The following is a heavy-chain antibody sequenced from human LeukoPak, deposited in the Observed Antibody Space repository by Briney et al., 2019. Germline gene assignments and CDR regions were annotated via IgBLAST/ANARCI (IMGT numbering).Heavy chain of an antibody. Sequence: GASVEISCKASGYTFTNYYMHWVRQAPGQGLEWLGLITPSGGSTWYAQKFQGRVTMTRDMSTSTDYMELSSLRSEDTAVYYCARDNSVGDYAWWFDPWGQGTLVTVSS. CDR3: ARDNSVGDYAWWFDP. J-gene: IGHJ5*02. CDR1: GYTFTNYY. V-gene: IGHV1-46*01. CDR2: ITPSGGST. D-gene: IGHD1-26*01.